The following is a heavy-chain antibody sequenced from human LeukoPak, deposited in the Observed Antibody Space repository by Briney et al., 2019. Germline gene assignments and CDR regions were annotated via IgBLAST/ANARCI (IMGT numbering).Heavy chain of an antibody. CDR3: TRAPSEIGGYYPEYFRH. J-gene: IGHJ1*01. CDR1: GFTFSMDW. Sequence: GGSLRLSCAASGFTFSMDWMHWVRQPPGKGLVWVSRIKSDGTTDYADSVKGRFTISRDNAKNTVSLQMNSLRPEHTGVYYCTRAPSEIGGYYPEYFRHWGQGTLVTVSS. V-gene: IGHV3-74*01. CDR2: IKSDGTT. D-gene: IGHD3-22*01.